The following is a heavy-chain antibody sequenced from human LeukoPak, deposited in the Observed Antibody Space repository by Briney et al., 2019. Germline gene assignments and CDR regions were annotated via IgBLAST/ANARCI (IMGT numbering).Heavy chain of an antibody. CDR1: GGSISSGDYY. CDR3: GRDLVDNYGSGSYYNPPAYYYYGMDV. J-gene: IGHJ6*04. Sequence: SETLSLTCTVSGGSISSGDYYWSWIRQPPGKGREWIGYIYYSRSTYYNPSLKSRVTISVDTSKNQFSLKLSSVTAADTAVYYCGRDLVDNYGSGSYYNPPAYYYYGMDVWGKGTTVSVSS. V-gene: IGHV4-30-4*01. D-gene: IGHD3-10*01. CDR2: IYYSRST.